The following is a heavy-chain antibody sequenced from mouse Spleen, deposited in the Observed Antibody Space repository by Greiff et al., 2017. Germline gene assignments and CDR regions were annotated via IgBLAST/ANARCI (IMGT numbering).Heavy chain of an antibody. J-gene: IGHJ3*01. CDR1: GYSFTGYF. D-gene: IGHD2-13*01. V-gene: IGHV1-20*01. Sequence: VQLKESGPELVKPGDSVKISCKASGYSFTGYFMNWVMQSPGKSLEWIGRINPYNGDTLYTQKFKGKATLTVDKSSSTADLQLRSLTSEDSAVYYWSRVTGGWFAYWGQGTLVTVSA. CDR2: INPYNGDT. CDR3: SRVTGGWFAY.